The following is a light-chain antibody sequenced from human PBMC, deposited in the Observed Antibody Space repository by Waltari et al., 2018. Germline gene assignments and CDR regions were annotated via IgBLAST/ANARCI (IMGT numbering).Light chain of an antibody. J-gene: IGKJ1*01. V-gene: IGKV3-20*01. CDR1: ESVSKY. Sequence: EIVLTQSPGTLSLSPGERATLSCRASESVSKYLALYQQTPGQAPRLLIYAAANRATGIPDRFSGRGSGTDFSLTISRLEPEDFAVYYCQMYVRLPVTFGQGTKVEIK. CDR3: QMYVRLPVT. CDR2: AAA.